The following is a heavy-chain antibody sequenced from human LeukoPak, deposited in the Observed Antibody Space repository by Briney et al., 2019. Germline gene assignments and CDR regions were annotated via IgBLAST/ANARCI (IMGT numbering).Heavy chain of an antibody. CDR2: ISSSSSYI. D-gene: IGHD3-10*01. J-gene: IGHJ5*02. CDR3: ARDSGFDYYGSGSYYIFDP. V-gene: IGHV3-21*01. CDR1: GFTFSSYS. Sequence: GGSLRLSCAASGFTFSSYSMNWVRQAPGKGLEWVSSISSSSSYIYYADSVKGRFTISRDNAKNSLYLQMNSLGAEDTAVYYCARDSGFDYYGSGSYYIFDPWGQGTLVTVSS.